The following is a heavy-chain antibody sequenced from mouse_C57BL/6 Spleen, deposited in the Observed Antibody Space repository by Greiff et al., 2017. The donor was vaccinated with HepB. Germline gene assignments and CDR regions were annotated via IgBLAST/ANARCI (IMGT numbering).Heavy chain of an antibody. CDR1: GYAFSSSW. CDR3: ARNYGSSYWFAY. CDR2: IYPGDGDT. D-gene: IGHD1-1*01. V-gene: IGHV1-82*01. J-gene: IGHJ3*01. Sequence: QVQLQQSGPELVKPGASVKISCKASGYAFSSSWMNWVKQRPGKGLEWIGRIYPGDGDTNYNGKFKGKATLTADKSSSTAYMELRSLTSEDSAVYFCARNYGSSYWFAYWGQGTLVTVSA.